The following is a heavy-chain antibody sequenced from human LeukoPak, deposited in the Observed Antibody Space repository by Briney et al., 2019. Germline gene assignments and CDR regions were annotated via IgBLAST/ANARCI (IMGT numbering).Heavy chain of an antibody. D-gene: IGHD5-24*01. Sequence: GGSLRLSCAASGFTFSSYDMHWVRQATGKGLEWVSAIGTAGDTYYPGSVKGRFTISRENVKNSLYLQTNSLRAGDTAVYYCAREVEGNAFDIWGQGTMVTVSS. CDR2: IGTAGDT. CDR3: AREVEGNAFDI. J-gene: IGHJ3*02. CDR1: GFTFSSYD. V-gene: IGHV3-13*01.